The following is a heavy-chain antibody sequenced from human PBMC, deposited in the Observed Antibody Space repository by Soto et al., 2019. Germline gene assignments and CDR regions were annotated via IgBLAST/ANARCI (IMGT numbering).Heavy chain of an antibody. Sequence: RGSLRLSCAASGFAFSDYYIIFIRQAPGKGLEWVSYISSSGSTIYYADSVKGRFTISRDNAKNSLYLQMNSLRAEDTAVYYCAEGRTTVSYWGQGTLVTVSS. CDR2: ISSSGSTI. CDR1: GFAFSDYY. J-gene: IGHJ4*02. V-gene: IGHV3-11*01. CDR3: AEGRTTVSY. D-gene: IGHD4-17*01.